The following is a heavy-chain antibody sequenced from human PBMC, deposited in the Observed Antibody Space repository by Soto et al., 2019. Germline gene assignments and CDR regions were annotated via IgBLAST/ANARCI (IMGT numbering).Heavy chain of an antibody. J-gene: IGHJ6*02. CDR2: IIPIFGTA. CDR1: GGTFSSYA. CDR3: ARVPETSSWTLYYYYYGMDV. D-gene: IGHD6-13*01. Sequence: QVQLVQSGAEVKKPGSSVKVSCKASGGTFSSYAISWVRQAPGQGLEWMGGIIPIFGTANYAQKFQGRVTITADKSTSTAYMELSSLRSEDKAVYYCARVPETSSWTLYYYYYGMDVWGQGTTVTVSS. V-gene: IGHV1-69*06.